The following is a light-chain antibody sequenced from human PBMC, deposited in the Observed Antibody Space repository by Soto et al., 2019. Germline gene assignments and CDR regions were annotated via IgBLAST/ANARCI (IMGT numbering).Light chain of an antibody. J-gene: IGKJ1*01. V-gene: IGKV1-5*03. Sequence: DIQMTQSPSTLSASVGDRVTITCRASQSIRSWLAWYQQKTGKAPKLLMYKASSLESGVPSRFSGSGSGTEFTLTISSLQPDDFATYYCQQYNSYPWTFGQGTKVEIK. CDR2: KAS. CDR1: QSIRSW. CDR3: QQYNSYPWT.